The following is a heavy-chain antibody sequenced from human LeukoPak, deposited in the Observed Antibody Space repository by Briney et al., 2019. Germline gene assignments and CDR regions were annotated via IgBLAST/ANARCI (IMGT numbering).Heavy chain of an antibody. Sequence: SETLSLTCTVSGGSISSYYWSWIRQSPGKGLEWIGYIYYSGSTNYNPSLKSRVTISVDTSKNQFSLKMSSVTAADTAVYYCARRASGNWHFDFWGQGTLVTVSS. CDR1: GGSISSYY. J-gene: IGHJ4*02. CDR2: IYYSGST. D-gene: IGHD1-1*01. CDR3: ARRASGNWHFDF. V-gene: IGHV4-59*08.